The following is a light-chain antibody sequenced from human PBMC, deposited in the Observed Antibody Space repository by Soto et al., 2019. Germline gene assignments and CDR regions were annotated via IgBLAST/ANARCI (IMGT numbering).Light chain of an antibody. CDR2: EVT. CDR3: SSYGGSNRDEL. Sequence: QSALTQPPSASGSPGQSVTISCTGSSSDVGGYNFVSWYQQHPGKAPKLMLYEVTERPSGVPDRFSGSKSGNTASLTLSGLQADDEADYYCSSYGGSNRDELFGGGTKLTVL. CDR1: SSDVGGYNF. J-gene: IGLJ2*01. V-gene: IGLV2-8*01.